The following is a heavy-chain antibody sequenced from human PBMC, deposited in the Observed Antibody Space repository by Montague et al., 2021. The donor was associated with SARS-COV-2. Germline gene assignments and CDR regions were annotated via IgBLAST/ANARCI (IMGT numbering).Heavy chain of an antibody. CDR3: ARWDPQTLTVISLRGKSANDY. V-gene: IGHV4-34*01. D-gene: IGHD4-11*01. CDR1: GESVSGFF. Sequence: SETLSLTCAVDGESVSGFFWSWISPHPGKGLEWRAEINDRGVTNYNYNPSLGSRVTISADTSKNQFSLKLRSVTAADTAVYYCARWDPQTLTVISLRGKSANDYWGLGTLVTVSS. CDR2: INDRGVTNY. J-gene: IGHJ4*02.